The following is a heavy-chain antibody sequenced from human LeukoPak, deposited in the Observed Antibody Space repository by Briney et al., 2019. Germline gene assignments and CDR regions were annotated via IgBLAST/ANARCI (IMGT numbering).Heavy chain of an antibody. D-gene: IGHD6-13*01. CDR2: SWSDGSHK. V-gene: IGHV3-33*01. CDR1: GFMFSTYG. J-gene: IGHJ3*02. CDR3: VSAAGAFDM. Sequence: GGSLRLSCAASGFMFSTYGMHWIRQAPGKGLEWVAVSWSDGSHKYYIDSMKGRCTISRDNSKNMVYLQMNSLRVEDTAVYYCVSAAGAFDMWGQGTLVTVSS.